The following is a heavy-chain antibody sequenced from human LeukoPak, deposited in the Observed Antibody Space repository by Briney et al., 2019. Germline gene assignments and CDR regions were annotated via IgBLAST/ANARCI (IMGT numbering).Heavy chain of an antibody. CDR2: ISYDGSNK. CDR1: GFTFSSYA. CDR3: ARDHCSSTSCYLENWFDP. V-gene: IGHV3-30-3*01. D-gene: IGHD2-2*01. Sequence: PGGSLRLSCAASGFTFSSYAMHWVRQAPGKGLEWVAVISYDGSNKYYADSVKGRFTISRDNSKNTLYLQMNSLRAEDTAVYYCARDHCSSTSCYLENWFDPWGQGTLVTVSS. J-gene: IGHJ5*02.